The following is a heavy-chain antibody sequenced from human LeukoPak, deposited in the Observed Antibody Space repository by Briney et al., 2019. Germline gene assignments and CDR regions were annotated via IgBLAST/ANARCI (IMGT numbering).Heavy chain of an antibody. V-gene: IGHV3-64D*09. CDR1: GFSFSNYD. CDR2: ISSNGGST. Sequence: GGSLRLSCSVSGFSFSNYDMHWVRQAPGKGLEYVSAISSNGGSTYYADSVKGRLTISRDNSKNTLYLHMSSLRPEDTAVYFCVKDIMGSTDYYYRLDVWGQGTTVTVSS. D-gene: IGHD3-10*01. J-gene: IGHJ6*02. CDR3: VKDIMGSTDYYYRLDV.